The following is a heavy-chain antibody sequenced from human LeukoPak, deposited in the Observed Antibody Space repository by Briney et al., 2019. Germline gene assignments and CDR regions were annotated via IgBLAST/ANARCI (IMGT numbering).Heavy chain of an antibody. Sequence: ASVKVSCKASGGTFSSYAISWVRQAPGQGLEWMGRISPILGIANYAQKFQGRVTITADKSTSTAYMELSSLRSEDTAVCYCASLSQSGCNSNFDYWGQGTLVTVSS. CDR1: GGTFSSYA. CDR3: ASLSQSGCNSNFDY. V-gene: IGHV1-69*04. D-gene: IGHD4-23*01. J-gene: IGHJ4*02. CDR2: ISPILGIA.